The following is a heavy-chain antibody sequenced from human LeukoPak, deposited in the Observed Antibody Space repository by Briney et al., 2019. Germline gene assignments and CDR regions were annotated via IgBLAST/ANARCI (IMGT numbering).Heavy chain of an antibody. CDR2: ISAYNGNT. D-gene: IGHD3-10*01. J-gene: IGHJ4*02. Sequence: ASVKVSCKASGYTFTSYGISWVRQAPGQGLEWMGWISAYNGNTNYAQKLQGRVTMTTDTSTSTAYMELRSLRSDYTAVYYCARAAMVRGVLALYFDYWGQGPLVTVSS. CDR3: ARAAMVRGVLALYFDY. CDR1: GYTFTSYG. V-gene: IGHV1-18*01.